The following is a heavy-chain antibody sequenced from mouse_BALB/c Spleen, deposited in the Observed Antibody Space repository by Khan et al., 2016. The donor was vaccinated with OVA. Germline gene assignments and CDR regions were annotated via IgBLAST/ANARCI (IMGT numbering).Heavy chain of an antibody. CDR2: INTHSGVP. Sequence: QIQLVQSGPELKKPGETVRISCKASGYTFTTAGIQWVQKMPGKGLKWIGWINTHSGVPKYAEDFKGRFAFSLENSVNTAYLQITNVKNEDTATCVGARGGAAYYGNDGGAMEDWGQGTSVTVSS. D-gene: IGHD2-9*01. V-gene: IGHV9-4*02. CDR1: GYTFTTAG. J-gene: IGHJ4*01. CDR3: ARGGAAYYGNDGGAMED.